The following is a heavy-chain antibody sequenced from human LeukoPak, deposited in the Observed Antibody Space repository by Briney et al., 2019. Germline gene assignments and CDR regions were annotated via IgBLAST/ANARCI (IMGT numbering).Heavy chain of an antibody. V-gene: IGHV3-30-3*01. D-gene: IGHD1-7*01. CDR3: ARDYWWNYDY. CDR2: ISKDGSDK. J-gene: IGHJ4*02. Sequence: GGSLRLSCVASGVTLSNYAMSWARQAPGKGLEWVAVISKDGSDKYYPGSVRGRFTISRDNSKNTIYLQMDSLRAEDTAIYYCARDYWWNYDYWGQGTLVTVSS. CDR1: GVTLSNYA.